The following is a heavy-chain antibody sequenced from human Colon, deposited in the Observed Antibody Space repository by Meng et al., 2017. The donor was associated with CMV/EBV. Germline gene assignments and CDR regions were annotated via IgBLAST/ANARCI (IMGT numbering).Heavy chain of an antibody. D-gene: IGHD2-8*01. CDR2: IKQDGSET. Sequence: GESLKISCAASGFSFSSYWMKWVRQAPGKGLEWVASIKQDGSETSYVDSVKGRFTISRDNGKNSLFLHMNSLRAEDTAVYYCARAVYFPLYHFNSWGQGTLVTVSS. CDR1: GFSFSSYW. CDR3: ARAVYFPLYHFNS. V-gene: IGHV3-7*01. J-gene: IGHJ4*02.